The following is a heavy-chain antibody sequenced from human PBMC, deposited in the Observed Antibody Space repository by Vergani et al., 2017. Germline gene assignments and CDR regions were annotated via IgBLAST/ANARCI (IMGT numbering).Heavy chain of an antibody. CDR1: GGSFSGYY. J-gene: IGHJ3*02. CDR3: ARIYGGNSDVFDI. Sequence: QVQLQQWGAGLLKPSETLSLTCAVYGGSFSGYYWSWIRQPPGKGLEWIGEINHSGNTNYNPSLKSRVTISVDTSTNQFSLKLSSVTAADTAVYYCARIYGGNSDVFDIWGQGTMVTVSS. V-gene: IGHV4-34*01. CDR2: INHSGNT. D-gene: IGHD4-23*01.